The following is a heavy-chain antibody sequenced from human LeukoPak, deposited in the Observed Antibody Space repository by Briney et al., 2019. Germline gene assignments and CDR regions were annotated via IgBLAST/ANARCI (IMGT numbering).Heavy chain of an antibody. CDR3: ARSLILGYCSSTSCYEYYYYYYYMDV. Sequence: SQTLSLTCAISGDSVSSNSAAWNWIRQSPSRGLEWLGRTYYRSKWYNDYAVSVKSRITINPATSKNQFSLQLNSVTPEDTAVYYCARSLILGYCSSTSCYEYYYYYYYMDVWGKGTTVTVSS. J-gene: IGHJ6*03. D-gene: IGHD2-2*01. CDR2: TYYRSKWYN. V-gene: IGHV6-1*01. CDR1: GDSVSSNSAA.